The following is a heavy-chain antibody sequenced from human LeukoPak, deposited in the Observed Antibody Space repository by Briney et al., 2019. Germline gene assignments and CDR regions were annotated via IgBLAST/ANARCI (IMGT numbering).Heavy chain of an antibody. J-gene: IGHJ4*02. Sequence: GGSLRLSCAASGFTFSSYWMSWVRQAPGKGLEWVSAISGSGGSTYYADSVKGRFTISRDNSKNTLYLQMNSLRAEDTAVYYCASENPAVGSGSYYTDYWGQGTLVTVSS. V-gene: IGHV3-23*01. CDR3: ASENPAVGSGSYYTDY. D-gene: IGHD3-10*01. CDR2: ISGSGGST. CDR1: GFTFSSYW.